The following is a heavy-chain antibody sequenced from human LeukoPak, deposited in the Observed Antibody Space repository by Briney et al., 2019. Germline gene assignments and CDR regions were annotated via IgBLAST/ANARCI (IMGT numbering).Heavy chain of an antibody. CDR1: GFTFSSYG. Sequence: QSGGSLRLSCAASGFTFSSYGMHWVRQAPGKGLEWVAFIRYDGSNKYYADSVKGRFTISRDNSKSTLYIQMNSLRAEDTAVYYCARAKPKNMVRGLIMRRESRYYFDYWGQGTLVTVSS. CDR3: ARAKPKNMVRGLIMRRESRYYFDY. CDR2: IRYDGSNK. J-gene: IGHJ4*02. D-gene: IGHD3-10*01. V-gene: IGHV3-30*02.